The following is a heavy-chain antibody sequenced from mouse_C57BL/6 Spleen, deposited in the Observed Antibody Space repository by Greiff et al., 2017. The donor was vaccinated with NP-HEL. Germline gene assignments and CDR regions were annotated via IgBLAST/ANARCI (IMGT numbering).Heavy chain of an antibody. V-gene: IGHV5-6*01. J-gene: IGHJ3*01. CDR3: ARHGTVGFAY. CDR2: ISSGGSYT. D-gene: IGHD4-1*01. CDR1: GFTFSSYG. Sequence: EVKLVESGGDLVKPGGSLKLSCAASGFTFSSYGMSWVRQTPDKRLEWVATISSGGSYTYYPDSVKGRFTISRDNAKNTLYLQMSSLKSEDTAMYYCARHGTVGFAYWGQGTLVTVSA.